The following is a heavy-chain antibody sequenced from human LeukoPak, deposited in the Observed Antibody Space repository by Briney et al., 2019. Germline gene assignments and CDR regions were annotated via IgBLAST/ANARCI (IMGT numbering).Heavy chain of an antibody. CDR2: INPNNGGT. J-gene: IGHJ6*03. CDR3: ARDSGASYYYYYMDV. CDR1: GYTFTGYY. Sequence: GASVKVSCKASGYTFTGYYMHWVRQAPGQGLEWMGWINPNNGGTNYAQKFQGRVTMTRDTSISTAYMELSRLRSDDTAVYYCARDSGASYYYYYMDVWGKGTTVTVSS. D-gene: IGHD7-27*01. V-gene: IGHV1-2*02.